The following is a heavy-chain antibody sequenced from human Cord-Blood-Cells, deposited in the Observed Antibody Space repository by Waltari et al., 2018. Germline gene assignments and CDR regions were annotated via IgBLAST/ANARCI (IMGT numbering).Heavy chain of an antibody. V-gene: IGHV3-23*04. CDR1: GFPFSSHA. CDR3: AKDSVATDY. Sequence: EVQLVESGGGLVQPGGSLSLSCAASGFPFSSHALGWVRQAPGKGLEWVSAISGSGGSTYYADSVKGRFTISRDNSKNTLYLQMNSLRAEDTAVYYCAKDSVATDYWGQGTLVTVSS. J-gene: IGHJ4*02. CDR2: ISGSGGST. D-gene: IGHD5-12*01.